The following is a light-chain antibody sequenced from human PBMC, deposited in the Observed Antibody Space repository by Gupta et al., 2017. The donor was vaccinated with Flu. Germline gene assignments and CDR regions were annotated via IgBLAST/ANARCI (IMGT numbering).Light chain of an antibody. J-gene: IGKJ2*01. CDR3: QQVNSYPYT. CDR1: QTISNY. V-gene: IGKV1-9*01. CDR2: AAS. Sequence: GDRVTITCRASQTISNYLGWYQQRPGKAPKLLIYAASILQSGVPSRFSGNKFGREFTLTISSLRPEDFATYYCQQVNSYPYTFGQGTKVEIK.